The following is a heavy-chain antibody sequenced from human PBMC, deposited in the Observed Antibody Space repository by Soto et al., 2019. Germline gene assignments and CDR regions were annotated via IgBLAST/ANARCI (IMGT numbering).Heavy chain of an antibody. CDR3: ARRSDQLRRAFDI. V-gene: IGHV4-34*01. Sequence: PAETLSLSCAVYVGSFSGYYWSWIRQPPGKGLEWIGEINHSGSTNYNPSLKSRVTISVDTSKNQFSLKLSSVTAADTAVYYCARRSDQLRRAFDIWGQGTMVTVSS. CDR1: VGSFSGYY. J-gene: IGHJ3*02. CDR2: INHSGST. D-gene: IGHD4-17*01.